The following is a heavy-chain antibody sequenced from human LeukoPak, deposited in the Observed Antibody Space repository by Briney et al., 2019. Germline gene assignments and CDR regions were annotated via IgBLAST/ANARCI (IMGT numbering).Heavy chain of an antibody. CDR1: GGSISNYY. CDR3: ARHTDSRSPYESFDQ. J-gene: IGHJ4*02. V-gene: IGHV4-59*08. Sequence: SETLSLTCSVSGGSISNYYWSWIRQPPGKGLEWIGFIYYSGNTNYNPSLKSRVTISVTTSKSQFSLKLSSVTAADTAIYYCARHTDSRSPYESFDQWGQGTLVTVSS. CDR2: IYYSGNT. D-gene: IGHD3-10*01.